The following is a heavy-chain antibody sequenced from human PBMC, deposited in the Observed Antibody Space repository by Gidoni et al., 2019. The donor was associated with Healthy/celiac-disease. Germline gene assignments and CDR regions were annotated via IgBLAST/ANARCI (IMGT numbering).Heavy chain of an antibody. CDR1: GFTFSSYG. D-gene: IGHD6-19*01. CDR2: ISYDGSNK. V-gene: IGHV3-30*18. J-gene: IGHJ2*01. CDR3: AKDQDRSGWYAGFEGYFDL. Sequence: QVQLVESGGGVVQPGRSLRLSCAASGFTFSSYGMHWVRQAPGKGLEWVAVISYDGSNKYYADSVKGRFTISRDNSKNTLYLQMNSLRAEDTAVYYCAKDQDRSGWYAGFEGYFDLWGRGTLVTVSS.